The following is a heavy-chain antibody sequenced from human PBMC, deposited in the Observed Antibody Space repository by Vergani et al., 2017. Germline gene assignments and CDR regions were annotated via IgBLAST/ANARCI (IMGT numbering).Heavy chain of an antibody. Sequence: EVQVVESGGGLVQPGGSLRLSCAASGFIFSDHYMDWVRQAPGKGLEWVGRIRNKANDYTTQYAASVKGRFTISRDDSKSYLYLHMNSLQTEDTALYYCVRVKGSNWNDHLYDIWGQGTLVTVSS. V-gene: IGHV3-72*01. J-gene: IGHJ3*02. CDR1: GFIFSDHY. CDR2: IRNKANDYTT. CDR3: VRVKGSNWNDHLYDI. D-gene: IGHD1-1*01.